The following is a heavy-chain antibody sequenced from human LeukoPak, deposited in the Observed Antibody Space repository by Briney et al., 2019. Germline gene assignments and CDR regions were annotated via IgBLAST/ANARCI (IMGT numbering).Heavy chain of an antibody. D-gene: IGHD3-22*01. J-gene: IGHJ4*02. Sequence: SGGSLRLSCAASGFTFSDYYMSWIRQAPGKGLEWVSGISWNYNRVGYADSVKGRFTISRDNAKNSLYLQMNSLRAEDTALYYCAKAPYYDSSGYYLDYWGQGTLVTVSS. CDR2: ISWNYNRV. CDR3: AKAPYYDSSGYYLDY. V-gene: IGHV3-9*01. CDR1: GFTFSDYY.